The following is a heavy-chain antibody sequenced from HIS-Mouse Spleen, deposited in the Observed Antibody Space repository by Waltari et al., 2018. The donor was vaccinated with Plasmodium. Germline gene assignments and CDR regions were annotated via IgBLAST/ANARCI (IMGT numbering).Heavy chain of an antibody. Sequence: VQLVESGGGLVQPGGSLRLPCAASGFTFGSYWMRWVRQAPGKGLEWVANIKQDGSEKYYVDSVKGRFTISRDNAKNSLYLQMNSLRAEDTAVYYCASSWYWYFDLWGRGTLVTVSS. CDR2: IKQDGSEK. D-gene: IGHD6-13*01. CDR3: ASSWYWYFDL. J-gene: IGHJ2*01. V-gene: IGHV3-7*01. CDR1: GFTFGSYW.